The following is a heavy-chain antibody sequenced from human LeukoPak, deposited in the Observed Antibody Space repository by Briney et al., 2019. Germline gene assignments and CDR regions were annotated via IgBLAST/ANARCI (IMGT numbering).Heavy chain of an antibody. Sequence: PGGSLRLSCTASGFTFSDYYMNWIRQPPGKGLEWIGSIYYSGSTYYNPSLKSRVTISVDTSKNQFSLKLSSVTAADTAVYFCARQPIYCSSTSCPYYFDYWGQGTLVTVSS. CDR2: IYYSGST. J-gene: IGHJ4*02. V-gene: IGHV4-39*01. D-gene: IGHD2-2*01. CDR1: GFTFSDYY. CDR3: ARQPIYCSSTSCPYYFDY.